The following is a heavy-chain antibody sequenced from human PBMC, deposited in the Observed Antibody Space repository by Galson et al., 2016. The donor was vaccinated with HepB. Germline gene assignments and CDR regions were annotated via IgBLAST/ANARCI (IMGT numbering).Heavy chain of an antibody. CDR2: IRRDESAR. CDR3: SRDVSPGYSGTYYDAFDV. J-gene: IGHJ3*01. V-gene: IGHV3-7*01. CDR1: GFTFSDYW. Sequence: SLRLSCAASGFTFSDYWMTWVRQAPGKGLEWVANIRRDESARYYVDSVKGRFTISRDNAKNSLYLKMDSLRDEDTAVYYCSRDVSPGYSGTYYDAFDVWGQGTMVTVSS. D-gene: IGHD1-26*01.